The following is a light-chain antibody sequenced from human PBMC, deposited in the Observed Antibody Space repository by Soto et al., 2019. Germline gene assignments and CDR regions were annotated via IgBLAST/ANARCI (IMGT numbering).Light chain of an antibody. J-gene: IGKJ1*01. Sequence: EIVMTQSPATLSVSPGERATLSCRASQSVSSNLAWYQQKPGQAPRLLIYRASTRATGIPARFIGSGSGTDYTLTITSLQSEDFAIYYCQHYHNWPPWTFGQGTKVEIK. CDR2: RAS. CDR1: QSVSSN. V-gene: IGKV3-15*01. CDR3: QHYHNWPPWT.